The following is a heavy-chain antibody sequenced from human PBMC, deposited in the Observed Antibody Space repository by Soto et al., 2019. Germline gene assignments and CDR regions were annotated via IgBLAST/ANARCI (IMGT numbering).Heavy chain of an antibody. CDR3: ARQPRILTGYSGNFDY. V-gene: IGHV4-31*03. Sequence: SETLSLTCTVSGGSISSGGYYWSWIRQHPGKGLEWIGYISYSGSTYYSPSLKSRVTISVDTSKNQFSLKLSSVTAADTAVYYCARQPRILTGYSGNFDYWGKGTLVTVSS. CDR1: GGSISSGGYY. J-gene: IGHJ4*02. CDR2: ISYSGST. D-gene: IGHD3-9*01.